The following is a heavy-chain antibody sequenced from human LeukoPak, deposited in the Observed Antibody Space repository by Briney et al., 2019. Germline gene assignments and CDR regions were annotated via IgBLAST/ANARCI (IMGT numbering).Heavy chain of an antibody. Sequence: GASAKVSCKASGYTFTSYYMHWVRQAPGQGLEWMGIINPRGGSTSYAQKFQGRVTMTRDTSTSTAYMELSRLRSDDTAVYYCARGSSGWYEGADYWGQGTLVTVSS. V-gene: IGHV1-46*01. CDR2: INPRGGST. CDR3: ARGSSGWYEGADY. CDR1: GYTFTSYY. J-gene: IGHJ4*02. D-gene: IGHD6-19*01.